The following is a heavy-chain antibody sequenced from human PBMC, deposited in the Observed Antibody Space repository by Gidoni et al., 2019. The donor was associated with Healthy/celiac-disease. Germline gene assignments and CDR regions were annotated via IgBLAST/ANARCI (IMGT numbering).Heavy chain of an antibody. D-gene: IGHD4-17*01. CDR1: GFTFTLYG. CDR3: AKPMEGRRDGDYYDY. J-gene: IGHJ4*02. Sequence: QVQLVASGGGEVQPGRSLRLSCAASGFTFTLYGMHWVRQAPGEGLEWVVVISYDGSNKYYADSVKGRFTISRDNSKNTLYLQMNSLRAEDTAVYYCAKPMEGRRDGDYYDYWGQGTLVTVSS. CDR2: ISYDGSNK. V-gene: IGHV3-30*18.